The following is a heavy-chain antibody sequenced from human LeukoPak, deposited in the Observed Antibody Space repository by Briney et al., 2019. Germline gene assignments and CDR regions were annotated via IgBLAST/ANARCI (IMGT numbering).Heavy chain of an antibody. CDR1: GGSISSSSYY. CDR3: ASTVKGPLGVVHYMDV. V-gene: IGHV4-39*01. Sequence: SETLSLTCTVSGGSISSSSYYWGWIRQPPGKGLEWIGSIYYSGSTYYNPSLKSRVTISVDTSKNQFSLKLSSVTAADTAVYYCASTVKGPLGVVHYMDVWGKGTTVTVSS. J-gene: IGHJ6*03. D-gene: IGHD3-3*01. CDR2: IYYSGST.